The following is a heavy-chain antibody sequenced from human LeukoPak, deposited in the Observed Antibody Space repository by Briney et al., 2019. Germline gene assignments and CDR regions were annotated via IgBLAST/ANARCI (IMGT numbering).Heavy chain of an antibody. CDR3: ARGLGRQQPLDWFDP. D-gene: IGHD6-13*01. J-gene: IGHJ5*02. Sequence: SETLSLTCTVSGGSISSYYWSWIRQPPGKGLEWIGYIYYSGSTNYNPSLKSRVTISVDTSKNQFSLKLSSVTAADTAVYYCARGLGRQQPLDWFDPWGQGTLVTVSS. CDR2: IYYSGST. CDR1: GGSISSYY. V-gene: IGHV4-59*01.